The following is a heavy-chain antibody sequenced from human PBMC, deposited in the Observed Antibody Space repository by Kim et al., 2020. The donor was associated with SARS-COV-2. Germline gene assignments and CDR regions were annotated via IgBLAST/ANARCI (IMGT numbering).Heavy chain of an antibody. CDR2: IDPEDGET. CDR3: ATAPRVQLERAFDY. CDR1: GYTLTELS. V-gene: IGHV1-24*01. Sequence: ASVKVSCKVSGYTLTELSMHWVRQAPGKGLEWMGGIDPEDGETMYAQKFRGRVTMTEDTSTDTAYMELSSLRSEDTAVYYCATAPRVQLERAFDYWGQGTLVTVSS. D-gene: IGHD1-1*01. J-gene: IGHJ4*02.